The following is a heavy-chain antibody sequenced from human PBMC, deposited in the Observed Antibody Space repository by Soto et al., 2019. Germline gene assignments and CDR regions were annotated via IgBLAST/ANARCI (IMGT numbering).Heavy chain of an antibody. CDR3: ARSLALTSYLGNWFDP. V-gene: IGHV2-5*02. J-gene: IGHJ5*02. Sequence: QITLKESGPTLLEPTQTLTLTCTFSGFSLSSYTLGVGWIRQPPGKALEWLAVVYWDDDRRYSPSLKSRLTITKDTSKNEVVLTMTNVDPVDTATYYCARSLALTSYLGNWFDPWGQGTLVTVSS. CDR2: VYWDDDR. CDR1: GFSLSSYTLG. D-gene: IGHD3-9*01.